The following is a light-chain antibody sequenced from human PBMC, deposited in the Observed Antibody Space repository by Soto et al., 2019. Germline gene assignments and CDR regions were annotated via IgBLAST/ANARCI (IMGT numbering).Light chain of an antibody. CDR1: QSVSTN. V-gene: IGKV3D-15*01. J-gene: IGKJ1*01. CDR3: QQYSNWLPWT. Sequence: IVMTQSPATLSVSPGQRATLSCRASQSVSTNLAWYQQKPGQAPRLLIYGASTRATGIPARFSGSGSGTEFTLTIGGLQSDDSSVSYWQQYSNWLPWTFDQGTRVDFK. CDR2: GAS.